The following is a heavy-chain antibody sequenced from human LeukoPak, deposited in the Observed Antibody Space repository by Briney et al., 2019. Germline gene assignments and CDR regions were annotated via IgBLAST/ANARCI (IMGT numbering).Heavy chain of an antibody. Sequence: PGGSLRLSCAASGFTFSSYAMSWVRQAPGKGLEWGSAISGSGGSTYYADSVKGRFTISRDNSKNTLYLQMNSVRAEDTAVYYCAKVRSTPSRYYFDFWGQGTLVTVSS. CDR2: ISGSGGST. CDR3: AKVRSTPSRYYFDF. V-gene: IGHV3-23*01. D-gene: IGHD5/OR15-5a*01. J-gene: IGHJ4*02. CDR1: GFTFSSYA.